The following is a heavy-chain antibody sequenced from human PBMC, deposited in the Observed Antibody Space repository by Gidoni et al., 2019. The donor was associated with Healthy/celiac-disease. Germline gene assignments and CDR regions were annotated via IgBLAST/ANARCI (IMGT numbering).Heavy chain of an antibody. CDR1: GFTVSRNY. J-gene: IGHJ5*02. CDR2: IYSGGST. V-gene: IGHV3-53*01. CDR3: ARTYYDFWSGLPNWFDP. Sequence: EVQLVESGGGLIQPGGSLRLSCAASGFTVSRNYMSWVRQAPGKGLEWVSVIYSGGSTYYADSVKGRFTISRDNSKNTLYLQMNSLRAEDTAVYYCARTYYDFWSGLPNWFDPWGQGTLVTVSS. D-gene: IGHD3-3*01.